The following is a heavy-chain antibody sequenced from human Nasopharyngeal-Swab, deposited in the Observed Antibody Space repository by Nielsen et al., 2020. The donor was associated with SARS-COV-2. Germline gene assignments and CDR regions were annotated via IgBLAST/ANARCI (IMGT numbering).Heavy chain of an antibody. V-gene: IGHV1-69*04. D-gene: IGHD2-15*01. CDR2: IIPILGIA. CDR1: GGTFISYA. J-gene: IGHJ6*02. CDR3: ARELVGYCSGGSCYSYYYYGMDV. Sequence: SVKVSCKASGGTFISYAISWVRQAPGQGLEWMGRIIPILGIANYAQKFQGRVTITADKSTSTAYMELSSLRSEDTAVYYCARELVGYCSGGSCYSYYYYGMDVWGQGTMVTVSS.